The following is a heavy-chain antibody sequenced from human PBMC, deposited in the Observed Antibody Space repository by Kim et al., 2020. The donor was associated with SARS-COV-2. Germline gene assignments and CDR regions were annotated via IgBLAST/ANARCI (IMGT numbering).Heavy chain of an antibody. D-gene: IGHD5-18*01. J-gene: IGHJ3*02. V-gene: IGHV4-39*01. CDR1: GGSISSSSYY. Sequence: SETLSLTCTVSGGSISSSSYYWGWIRQPPGKGLEWIGSIYYSGSTYYNPSLKSRVTISVDTSKNQFSLKLSSVTAADTAVYYCARIRAYSYGGGGAFDIWGQGTMVTVSS. CDR2: IYYSGST. CDR3: ARIRAYSYGGGGAFDI.